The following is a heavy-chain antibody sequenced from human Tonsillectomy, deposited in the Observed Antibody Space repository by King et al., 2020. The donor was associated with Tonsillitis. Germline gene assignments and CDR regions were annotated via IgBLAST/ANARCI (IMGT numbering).Heavy chain of an antibody. J-gene: IGHJ4*02. CDR2: IKIKNDGGTT. CDR3: TTDGEAYYDSSFSDY. D-gene: IGHD3-22*01. Sequence: VQLVESGGGLVKPGGSLRLSCAASVFTFRKAWRSLVRPAPGKGLDWCGLIKIKNDGGTTDYAAPGKGRFTISRDDSKNTLYLQMNSLKTEDTAVYYCTTDGEAYYDSSFSDYWGQGTLVTVSS. V-gene: IGHV3-15*01. CDR1: VFTFRKAW.